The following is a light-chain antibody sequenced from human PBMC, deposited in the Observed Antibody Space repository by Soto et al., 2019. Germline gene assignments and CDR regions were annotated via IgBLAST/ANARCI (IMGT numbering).Light chain of an antibody. Sequence: DIQMTQSPSSLSASVGDRVTITCRASQSISSYLNWYQQKPGKAPKLLIYAASSLQSGVPSRFSGSGSGTDFTLTISSLQPDDFAAYYCQQSYSTLLTFGVRTKVEIK. CDR2: AAS. CDR1: QSISSY. J-gene: IGKJ4*01. CDR3: QQSYSTLLT. V-gene: IGKV1-39*01.